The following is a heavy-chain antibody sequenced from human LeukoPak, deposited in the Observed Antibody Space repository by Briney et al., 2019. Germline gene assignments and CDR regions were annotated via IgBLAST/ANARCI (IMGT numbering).Heavy chain of an antibody. CDR3: AGGSGSGWGHFDY. Sequence: SETLSFTCTVSGGSISGGSYYWSWIRQPAGKGLEWIGRIYTSGSTNYNPSLKSRVTISVDTSKNQFSLKLSSVTAADTAVYYCAGGSGSGWGHFDYWGQGTLVTVSS. V-gene: IGHV4-61*02. J-gene: IGHJ4*02. D-gene: IGHD6-19*01. CDR2: IYTSGST. CDR1: GGSISGGSYY.